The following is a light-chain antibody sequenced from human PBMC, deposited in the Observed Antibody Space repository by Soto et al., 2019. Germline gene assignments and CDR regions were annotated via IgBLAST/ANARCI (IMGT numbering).Light chain of an antibody. CDR1: QSVSSSY. CDR3: QQYGSSAS. V-gene: IGKV3-20*01. CDR2: GAS. Sequence: EVVLTQSPGTLSLSPGERATLACRARQSVSSSYLAWYQQKPGQAPRLLIYGASSRATGIPDRFSGSGSGTDFTLTISRLDPEDFAVYYCQQYGSSASFGQGTKV. J-gene: IGKJ1*01.